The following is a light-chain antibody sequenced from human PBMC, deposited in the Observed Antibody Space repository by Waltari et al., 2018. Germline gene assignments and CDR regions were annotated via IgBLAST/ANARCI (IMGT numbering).Light chain of an antibody. Sequence: QSALTQPASVSGSPGQSITISCTGTSSDVGVYNYVSWYQQHPGKAPKLMIYDVSNRPSGVSNRFSGSKSGNTASLTISGLQAEDEADYYCSSYTSSSKDYVFGTGTKVTVL. CDR1: SSDVGVYNY. J-gene: IGLJ1*01. V-gene: IGLV2-14*03. CDR3: SSYTSSSKDYV. CDR2: DVS.